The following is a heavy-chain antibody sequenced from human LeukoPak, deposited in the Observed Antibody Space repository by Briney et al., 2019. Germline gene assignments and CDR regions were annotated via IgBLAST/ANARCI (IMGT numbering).Heavy chain of an antibody. CDR1: GYTFTSYD. CDR3: ARVVEARGWFDP. D-gene: IGHD3-10*01. V-gene: IGHV1-8*01. CDR2: MNPNSGNT. J-gene: IGHJ5*02. Sequence: ASVKVSCKASGYTFTSYDINWVRQATGQGLEWMGWMNPNSGNTGYAQKFQGRVTMTRNTSISTAYMELSSLRSEDTAVYYCARVVEARGWFDPWGQGTLVTVSS.